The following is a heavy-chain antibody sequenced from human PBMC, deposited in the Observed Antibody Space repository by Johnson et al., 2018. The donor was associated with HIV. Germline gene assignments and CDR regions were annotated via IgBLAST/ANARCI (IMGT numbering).Heavy chain of an antibody. CDR1: GFTFDDYA. J-gene: IGHJ3*02. CDR2: ISWNSGSI. V-gene: IGHV3-9*01. Sequence: VQLVESGGGLVQPGGSLRLCCAASGFTFDDYAMHWVRQAPGKGLEWVSGISWNSGSIDYADSVKGRFTISRDNAKNSLFLHMNSLRAEDTALYYCAKSIDAAADDAFDIWGQGTMVTVSS. D-gene: IGHD6-13*01. CDR3: AKSIDAAADDAFDI.